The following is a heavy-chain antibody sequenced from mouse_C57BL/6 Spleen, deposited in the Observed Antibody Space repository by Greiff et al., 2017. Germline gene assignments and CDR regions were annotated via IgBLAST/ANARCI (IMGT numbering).Heavy chain of an antibody. Sequence: QVQLKESGPGLVQPSQSLSITCTVSGFSLTSYGVHRVRQSPGKGLEWLGVIWSGGSTDDNAAFISRLSISKDNSKSQVFFKMNSLQADDTAIYYCAINRDYDYDGYYFDYWGQGTTLTVSS. CDR1: GFSLTSYG. CDR3: AINRDYDYDGYYFDY. D-gene: IGHD2-4*01. V-gene: IGHV2-2*01. J-gene: IGHJ2*01. CDR2: IWSGGST.